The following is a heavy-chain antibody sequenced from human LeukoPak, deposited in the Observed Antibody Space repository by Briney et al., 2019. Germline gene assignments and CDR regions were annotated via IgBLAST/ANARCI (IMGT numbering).Heavy chain of an antibody. CDR3: AEATPDSACGEYFDY. D-gene: IGHD2-21*01. Sequence: PGGSLRLSCAASGFAFSSYAMSWVRQAPGKGLGWVSAISGSGGSTYYADSVKGRFTISRDNSKNTLYLQMNSLRAEDTAVYYCAEATPDSACGEYFDYWGQGTLVTVSS. V-gene: IGHV3-23*01. J-gene: IGHJ4*02. CDR1: GFAFSSYA. CDR2: ISGSGGST.